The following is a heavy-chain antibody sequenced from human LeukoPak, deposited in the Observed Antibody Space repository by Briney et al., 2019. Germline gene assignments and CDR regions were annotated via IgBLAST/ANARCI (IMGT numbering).Heavy chain of an antibody. Sequence: SETLSLTCAVYGGSFSGYYWSWIRQPPGKGLEWIGEISHSGSTNYNPSLKSRVTISVDTSKNQFSLKLSSVTAADTAVYYCARVPPLLWFGELLLTHDAFDIWGQGTMVTVSS. V-gene: IGHV4-34*01. CDR3: ARVPPLLWFGELLLTHDAFDI. D-gene: IGHD3-10*01. CDR1: GGSFSGYY. CDR2: ISHSGST. J-gene: IGHJ3*02.